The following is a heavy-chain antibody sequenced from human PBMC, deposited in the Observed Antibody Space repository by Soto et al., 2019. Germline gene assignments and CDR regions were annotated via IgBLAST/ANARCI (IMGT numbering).Heavy chain of an antibody. J-gene: IGHJ5*02. V-gene: IGHV4-30-4*01. CDR1: GGSISSGDYY. D-gene: IGHD1-1*01. CDR2: IYYSGST. CDR3: ARLEPRSAWFDP. Sequence: PSETLSLTCTVSGGSISSGDYYWSWIRQPPGKGLEWIGYIYYSGSTYYNPSLKSRVTISVDTSKNQFSLKLSSVTAADTAVYYCARLEPRSAWFDPWGQGTLVTVS.